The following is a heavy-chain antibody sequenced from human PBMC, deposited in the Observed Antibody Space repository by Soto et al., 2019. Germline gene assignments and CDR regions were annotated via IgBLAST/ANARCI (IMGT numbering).Heavy chain of an antibody. V-gene: IGHV1-69*06. J-gene: IGHJ6*02. CDR1: GGTFSSYA. CDR3: ARTRRDCSSTSCSNGWNYYGMDV. Sequence: QVQLVQSGAEVKKPGSSVKVSCKASGGTFSSYAISWVRQAPGQGLEWMGGIIPIFGTANYAQKFQGRVTITADKSTSTAYMELSSLRSEDTAVYYCARTRRDCSSTSCSNGWNYYGMDVWGQGTTVTVSS. CDR2: IIPIFGTA. D-gene: IGHD2-2*01.